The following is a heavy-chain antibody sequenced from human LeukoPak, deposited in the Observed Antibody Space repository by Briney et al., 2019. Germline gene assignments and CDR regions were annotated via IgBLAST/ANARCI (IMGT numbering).Heavy chain of an antibody. J-gene: IGHJ5*02. CDR3: ARQDYYGSSGYYRWFDP. CDR2: IYYSGST. D-gene: IGHD3-22*01. V-gene: IGHV4-59*08. CDR1: SGSISSYY. Sequence: KSSETLSLTCTVSSGSISSYYWSWIRQPPGKGLEWIGYIYYSGSTNYNPSLKSRVTISVDTSKNQFSLQLSSVTAADTAVYYCARQDYYGSSGYYRWFDPWGQGTLVTVSS.